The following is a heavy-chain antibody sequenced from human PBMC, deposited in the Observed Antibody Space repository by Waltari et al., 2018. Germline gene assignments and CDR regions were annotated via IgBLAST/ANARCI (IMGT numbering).Heavy chain of an antibody. D-gene: IGHD3-3*01. V-gene: IGHV3-23*01. J-gene: IGHJ2*01. Sequence: EVQLLESGGGLVQPGGSLRLSCAASGFTFSSYAMSWFRQAPGKGLEWVSAISGSGGSTYYADSVKGRFTISRDNSKNTLYLQMNSLRAEDTAVYYCAKPLFLLWYFDLWGRGTLVTVSS. CDR2: ISGSGGST. CDR1: GFTFSSYA. CDR3: AKPLFLLWYFDL.